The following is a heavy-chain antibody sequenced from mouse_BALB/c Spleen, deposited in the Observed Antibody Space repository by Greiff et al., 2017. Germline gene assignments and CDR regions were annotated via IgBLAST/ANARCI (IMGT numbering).Heavy chain of an antibody. CDR1: GFNIKDTY. CDR3: ARGPGAY. V-gene: IGHV14-3*02. CDR2: IDPANGNT. Sequence: EVMLVESGAELVKPGASVKLSCTASGFNIKDTYMHWVKQRPEQGLEWIGRIDPANGNTKYDPKFQGKATITADTSSNTAYLQLSSLTSEDTAVYYYARGPGAYWGQGTLDTVSA. J-gene: IGHJ3*01.